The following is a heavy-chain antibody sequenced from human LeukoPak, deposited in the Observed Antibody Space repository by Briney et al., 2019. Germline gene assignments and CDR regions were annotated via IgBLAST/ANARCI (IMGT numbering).Heavy chain of an antibody. V-gene: IGHV4-31*03. D-gene: IGHD3-10*01. Sequence: SQTLSLTCTVSGGSISSGGYYWSWIRQHPGKGLEWIGYIYYSGSTYYNPSLKSRVTISVDTSKNQFSLELSSVTAADTAVYYCARVNYGSATKEDYWGQGTLVTVSS. CDR1: GGSISSGGYY. CDR3: ARVNYGSATKEDY. CDR2: IYYSGST. J-gene: IGHJ4*02.